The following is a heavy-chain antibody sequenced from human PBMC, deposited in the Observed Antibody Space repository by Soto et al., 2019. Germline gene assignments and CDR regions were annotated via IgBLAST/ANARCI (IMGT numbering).Heavy chain of an antibody. J-gene: IGHJ5*02. D-gene: IGHD2-2*01. CDR1: GGTFSSYA. CDR3: ARDSVYGCSSTSCYPNWFDP. Sequence: GAAVKVSCKASGGTFSSYAISWVRQAPGQGLELMGGIIPIFGTANYAQKFQGRVTITADESTSIAYMELSSLRSEDTAVYYCARDSVYGCSSTSCYPNWFDPWGQGTLVTVSS. CDR2: IIPIFGTA. V-gene: IGHV1-69*13.